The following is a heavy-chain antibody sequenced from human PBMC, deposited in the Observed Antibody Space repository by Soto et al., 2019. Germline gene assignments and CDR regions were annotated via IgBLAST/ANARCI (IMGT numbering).Heavy chain of an antibody. CDR1: GYSFTSYW. V-gene: IGHV5-51*03. D-gene: IGHD3-9*01. J-gene: IGHJ6*02. CDR2: IYPGDSDT. CDR3: ARRSILTGYYMRDFYGMDV. Sequence: EVQLVQSGAEVKKPGESLKISCKGSGYSFTSYWIGWVRQMPGKGLEWMGIIYPGDSDTRYSPSFQGQVTISADKSISTAYLQWSSLKASDTAMYYCARRSILTGYYMRDFYGMDVWGQGTTVTVSS.